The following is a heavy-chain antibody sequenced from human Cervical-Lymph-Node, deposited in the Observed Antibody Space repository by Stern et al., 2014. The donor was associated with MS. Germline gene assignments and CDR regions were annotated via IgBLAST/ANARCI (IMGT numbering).Heavy chain of an antibody. CDR1: NGSFFNYY. J-gene: IGHJ5*02. D-gene: IGHD1-14*01. V-gene: IGHV4-59*01. CDR2: IYYSVIP. Sequence: QVQLQESGPGLVKPSESLTLTCSVSNGSFFNYYWSWLRQPPGKRLQWIGDIYYSVIPSYNPSLKSRVTISLDTSQHQFSLRLNSVTAADTAIYYCARGAETSTVAPFDPWGQGTLVTVSS. CDR3: ARGAETSTVAPFDP.